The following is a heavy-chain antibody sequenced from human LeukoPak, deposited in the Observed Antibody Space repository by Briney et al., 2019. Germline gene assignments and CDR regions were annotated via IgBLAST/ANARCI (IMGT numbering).Heavy chain of an antibody. CDR2: ISGDGGST. Sequence: GGSLRLSCAAPGFMFHDYAIHWVRQAPGKGLEWVSLISGDGGSTFYADSVKGRFTISRDNSKNSLYLQMNSLRSDDTALYYGARESESSGWYDYWGQGTLVTVSS. J-gene: IGHJ4*02. CDR3: ARESESSGWYDY. D-gene: IGHD6-19*01. CDR1: GFMFHDYA. V-gene: IGHV3-43*02.